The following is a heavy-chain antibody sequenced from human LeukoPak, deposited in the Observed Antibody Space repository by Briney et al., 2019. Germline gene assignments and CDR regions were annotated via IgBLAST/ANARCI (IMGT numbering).Heavy chain of an antibody. Sequence: GGSLRLSCSASGFTFSSYGMHWVRQAPGKGLEWVAFIRSDGNNKFYADSLKGRFTVSRDNSRNNVYLQMNSLRIEDTAVYYCARDTGDYYDSSGYYYAGWFDPWGQGTLVTVSA. CDR1: GFTFSSYG. D-gene: IGHD3-22*01. J-gene: IGHJ5*02. V-gene: IGHV3-30*02. CDR3: ARDTGDYYDSSGYYYAGWFDP. CDR2: IRSDGNNK.